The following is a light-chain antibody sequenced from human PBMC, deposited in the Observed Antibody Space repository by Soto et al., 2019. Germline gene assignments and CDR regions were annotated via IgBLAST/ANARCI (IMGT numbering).Light chain of an antibody. CDR1: QSVGSN. Sequence: EIVMTQSPATLTVSPGERASLSCRASQSVGSNLAWYQQTAGQAPRLLIYGASTRATGIPARFSGSGSGTEFTLTISSLQSEDVAVYSCQQYTKGPYTFGQWTKLEIK. CDR3: QQYTKGPYT. CDR2: GAS. V-gene: IGKV3-15*01. J-gene: IGKJ2*01.